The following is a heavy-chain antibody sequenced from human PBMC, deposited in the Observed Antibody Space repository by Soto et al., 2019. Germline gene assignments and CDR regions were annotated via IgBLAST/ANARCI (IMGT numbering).Heavy chain of an antibody. J-gene: IGHJ3*02. CDR2: ISAYNGNT. Sequence: ASVKVSCKASGYTFTSYGISWVRQAPGQGLEWMGWISAYNGNTNYAQKLQGRVTMTTDTSTSTAYTELRSLRSDDTAVYYCARDLFPTYYYDSSGYYGGLHDAFDIWGQGTMVTVS. CDR3: ARDLFPTYYYDSSGYYGGLHDAFDI. D-gene: IGHD3-22*01. CDR1: GYTFTSYG. V-gene: IGHV1-18*01.